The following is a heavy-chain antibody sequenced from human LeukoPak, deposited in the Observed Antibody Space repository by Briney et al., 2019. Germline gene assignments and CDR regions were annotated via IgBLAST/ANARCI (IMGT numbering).Heavy chain of an antibody. D-gene: IGHD6-19*01. Sequence: GGSLRLSCAASGFTFSSYSMNWVRQAPGKGLEWVSSISSSSSYIYYADSVKGRFTISRDNAKNSLYLQMNSLRAEDTAVYYCARRAVAGTGYYFDYWGQGTLVTVSS. CDR3: ARRAVAGTGYYFDY. CDR1: GFTFSSYS. CDR2: ISSSSSYI. J-gene: IGHJ4*02. V-gene: IGHV3-21*01.